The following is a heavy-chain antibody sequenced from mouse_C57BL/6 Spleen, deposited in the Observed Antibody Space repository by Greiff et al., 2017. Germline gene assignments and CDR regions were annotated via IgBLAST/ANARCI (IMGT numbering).Heavy chain of an antibody. Sequence: DVKLVESGGGLVQPGGSLSLSCAASGFTFTDYYMSWVRQPPGKALEWLGFIRNKANGYTTEYSASVKGRFTISRDNSQSILYLQMNALRAEDSATYYCARYSPCNSYFDYWGQGTTLTVSS. V-gene: IGHV7-3*01. CDR2: IRNKANGYTT. J-gene: IGHJ2*01. CDR3: ARYSPCNSYFDY. CDR1: GFTFTDYY. D-gene: IGHD6-2*01.